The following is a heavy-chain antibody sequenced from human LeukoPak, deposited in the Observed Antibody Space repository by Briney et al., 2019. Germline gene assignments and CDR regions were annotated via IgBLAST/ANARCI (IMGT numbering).Heavy chain of an antibody. CDR2: IYYSGST. D-gene: IGHD1-14*01. CDR3: ARAPEDYYYYYMDV. V-gene: IGHV4-59*01. J-gene: IGHJ6*03. Sequence: SETLSLTCTVSGGSINSYYWSWIRQPPGKGLEWIGYIYYSGSTIYNPSLKSRVTISVDTSKNQFSLKLSSVTAADTAVYYCARAPEDYYYYYMDVWGKGTTVTISS. CDR1: GGSINSYY.